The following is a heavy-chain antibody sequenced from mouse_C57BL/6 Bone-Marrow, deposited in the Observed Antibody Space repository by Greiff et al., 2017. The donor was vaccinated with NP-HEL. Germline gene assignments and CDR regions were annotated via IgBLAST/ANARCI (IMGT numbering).Heavy chain of an antibody. J-gene: IGHJ4*01. CDR3: ARPRTAACSMDY. CDR2: LFPGSGST. Sequence: QVQLQQSGPELVKPGASVKVSCTASGYTFTDYYINWVKQRPGQGLEWIGWLFPGSGSTYYTEKFKGKATLTVDKSSNTAYMLLSSLTSEDSAIYFCARPRTAACSMDYWGQGTSVTVSS. CDR1: GYTFTDYY. V-gene: IGHV1-75*01.